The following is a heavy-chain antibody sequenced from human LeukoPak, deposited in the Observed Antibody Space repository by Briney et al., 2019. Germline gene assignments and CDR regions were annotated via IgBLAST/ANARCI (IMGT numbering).Heavy chain of an antibody. D-gene: IGHD3-16*01. CDR1: GGSISSSSYY. J-gene: IGHJ4*01. CDR3: ARPLRLYYFDY. CDR2: IYYSGST. V-gene: IGHV4-39*01. Sequence: PSETLSLTCTVSGGSISSSSYYWGWIRQPPGKGLEWIGSIYYSGSTYYNPSLKSRVTISVDTSKNQFSLKLSSVTAADTAVYYCARPLRLYYFDYWGQGTLVTVSS.